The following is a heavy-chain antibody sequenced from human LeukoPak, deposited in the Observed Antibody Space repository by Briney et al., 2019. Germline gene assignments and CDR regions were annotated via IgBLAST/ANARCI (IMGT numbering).Heavy chain of an antibody. D-gene: IGHD3-10*01. J-gene: IGHJ4*02. CDR1: GFTFSSYA. CDR2: ISGSGGST. CDR3: AKSTFITMVRGVITKRFDY. V-gene: IGHV3-23*01. Sequence: GGSLRLSCAASGFTFSSYAMSWVRQAPGKGLEWVSAISGSGGSTYYADSVKGRFTISRDNSKNTLYLQMSSLRAEDTAVYYCAKSTFITMVRGVITKRFDYWGQGTLVTVSS.